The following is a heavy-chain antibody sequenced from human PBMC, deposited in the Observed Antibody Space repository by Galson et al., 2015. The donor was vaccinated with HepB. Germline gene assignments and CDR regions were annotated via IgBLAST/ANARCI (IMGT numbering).Heavy chain of an antibody. D-gene: IGHD2-15*01. V-gene: IGHV3-74*01. CDR2: INSGGSST. Sequence: SLRLSCAASGFTFSSYWMHWVRQAPGKGLVWVSRINSGGSSTIYADSVKGRFTISRDNAKNTLYLQMNSLRAEDTAVYYCARVGCGGGSCYPYYFDYWGQGTLVTVSS. CDR1: GFTFSSYW. J-gene: IGHJ4*02. CDR3: ARVGCGGGSCYPYYFDY.